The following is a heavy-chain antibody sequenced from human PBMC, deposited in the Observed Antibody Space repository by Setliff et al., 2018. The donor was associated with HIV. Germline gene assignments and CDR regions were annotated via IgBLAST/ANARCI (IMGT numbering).Heavy chain of an antibody. CDR1: GDSINSGTYY. J-gene: IGHJ6*01. V-gene: IGHV4-61*02. Sequence: PSETLSLTCTVSGDSINSGTYYWSWIRQPAGKGLEWIGRLHLSGDTNYNPSPKSRVTMSIDTSKNQFSLKLSSVTAADTAVYYCARDNSYYYGSGSHYWYGMDVWGQGTTVTVSS. D-gene: IGHD3-10*01. CDR2: LHLSGDT. CDR3: ARDNSYYYGSGSHYWYGMDV.